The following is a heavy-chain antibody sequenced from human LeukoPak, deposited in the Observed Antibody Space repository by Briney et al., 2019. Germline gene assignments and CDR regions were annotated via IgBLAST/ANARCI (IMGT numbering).Heavy chain of an antibody. CDR1: GYTFSNYA. CDR2: MNPNSGNT. D-gene: IGHD3-16*01. CDR3: ARGLRGYWFDP. Sequence: ASVKVSCKASGYTFSNYAISWVRQATGQGLEWMGLMNPNSGNTGYAQKFQGRVTMTTDTSISTAYMELSGLRSEDTAVYYCARGLRGYWFDPWGQGTLVTVSS. J-gene: IGHJ5*02. V-gene: IGHV1-8*02.